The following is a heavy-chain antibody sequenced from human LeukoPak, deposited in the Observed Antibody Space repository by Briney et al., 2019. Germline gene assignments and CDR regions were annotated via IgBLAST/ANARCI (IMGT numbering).Heavy chain of an antibody. J-gene: IGHJ3*02. CDR2: IYPGDSDT. Sequence: GESLKISCKGSGYSFTNYWIGGGRQMPGKGREWRGIIYPGDSDTTCSPSFQGQVTISADKSINTAYLQWSSLTASDTAIYYCARANIDDDAFDIWGQGTMVTVSS. V-gene: IGHV5-51*01. CDR1: GYSFTNYW. CDR3: ARANIDDDAFDI. D-gene: IGHD2/OR15-2a*01.